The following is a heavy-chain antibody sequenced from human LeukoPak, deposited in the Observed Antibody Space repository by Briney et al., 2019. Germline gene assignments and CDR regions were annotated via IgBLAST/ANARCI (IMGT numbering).Heavy chain of an antibody. Sequence: PGGSLRLSCTASGFSFSDYYMSWIRQAPGKGLEWVSYITSSGNSVYYADSVNGRFTISRDNAKNSLYLQMNGLRAEDTAIYYCARDDIIMGAANWGQGTLVTVSS. J-gene: IGHJ4*02. V-gene: IGHV3-11*01. CDR1: GFSFSDYY. CDR2: ITSSGNSV. CDR3: ARDDIIMGAAN. D-gene: IGHD1-26*01.